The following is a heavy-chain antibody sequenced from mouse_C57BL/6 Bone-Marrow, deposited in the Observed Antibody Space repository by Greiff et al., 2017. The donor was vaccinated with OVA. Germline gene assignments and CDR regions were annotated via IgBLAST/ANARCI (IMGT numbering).Heavy chain of an antibody. CDR3: ARPDYGRDLV. CDR1: GYTFTSYW. V-gene: IGHV1-64*01. Sequence: QVHVKQPGAELVKPGASVKLSCKASGYTFTSYWMHWVKQRPGQGLEWIGMIHPNSGSTNYNEKFKSKATLTVDKSSSTAYMQLSSLTSEDSAVYYCARPDYGRDLVWGTGTTVTVSS. D-gene: IGHD1-1*01. CDR2: IHPNSGST. J-gene: IGHJ1*03.